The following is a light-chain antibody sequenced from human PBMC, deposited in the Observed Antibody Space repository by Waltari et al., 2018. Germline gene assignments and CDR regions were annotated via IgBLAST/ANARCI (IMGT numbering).Light chain of an antibody. CDR2: MAS. V-gene: IGKV1-5*03. Sequence: DIQMTQSPSTLSASVGDRVTITCRASQSIVNYLAWYQQKPGKAPKLLIFMASTLQREVPARFSGSGSGTEFALTSSGLQADDFATYFCQHFNSYPFIFGRGTKLEIK. CDR1: QSIVNY. J-gene: IGKJ2*01. CDR3: QHFNSYPFI.